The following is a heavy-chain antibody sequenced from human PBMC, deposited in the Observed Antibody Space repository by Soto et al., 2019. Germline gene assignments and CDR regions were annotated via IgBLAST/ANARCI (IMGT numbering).Heavy chain of an antibody. V-gene: IGHV4-31*01. J-gene: IGHJ6*03. CDR3: ARTTTFSYMDV. CDR1: GGSISSGGYY. Sequence: SETLSLTCTVSGGSISSGGYYWSWIRQHPGKGLEWIGYIYNSGSTYYNPSLKSQVTISVDTSKNQFSLKLSSVTAADTAVYYCARTTTFSYMDVWGKGTTVTVSS. D-gene: IGHD1-26*01. CDR2: IYNSGST.